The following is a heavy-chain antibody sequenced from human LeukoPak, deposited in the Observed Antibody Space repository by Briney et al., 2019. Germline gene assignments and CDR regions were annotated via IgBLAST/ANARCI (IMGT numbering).Heavy chain of an antibody. V-gene: IGHV1-2*02. Sequence: GASVTVSCKASGYTFTGYYMHWVRQAPGHGLDWMGWINPNSGGTNYAQKFQGRVTMTRDTSISAAYMELSRLRSDDTAVYYCASPHRSSSGLDYWGQGTLVTVSS. CDR2: INPNSGGT. CDR1: GYTFTGYY. CDR3: ASPHRSSSGLDY. D-gene: IGHD6-13*01. J-gene: IGHJ4*02.